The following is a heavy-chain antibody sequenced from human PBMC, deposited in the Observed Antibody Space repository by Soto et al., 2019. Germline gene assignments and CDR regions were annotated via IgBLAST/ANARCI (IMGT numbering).Heavy chain of an antibody. CDR2: ISYDGSNK. CDR1: GFTFSSYA. Sequence: QVQLVESGGGVVQPGRSLRLSCAASGFTFSSYAMHWVRQAPGKGLEWVAVISYDGSNKYYADSVKGRFTISRDNSKNPLYLQMTSLRAEDTALYYCAGSRGHHAFDIWCQGTMVTVSS. J-gene: IGHJ3*02. CDR3: AGSRGHHAFDI. V-gene: IGHV3-30-3*01. D-gene: IGHD6-19*01.